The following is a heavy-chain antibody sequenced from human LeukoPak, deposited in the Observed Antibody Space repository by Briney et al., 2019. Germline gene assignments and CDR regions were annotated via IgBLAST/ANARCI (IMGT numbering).Heavy chain of an antibody. V-gene: IGHV4-61*01. CDR1: GGSISSGSYY. J-gene: IGHJ3*02. Sequence: SETLSLTCTVSGGSISSGSYYWSWIRQPPGKGLEWIGFIYHTGSSNYNPSLKSRVTISVDKSKNQFSLKLSSVTAADTAVYYCARDPYAFDIWGQGTMVTVSS. CDR2: IYHTGSS. CDR3: ARDPYAFDI.